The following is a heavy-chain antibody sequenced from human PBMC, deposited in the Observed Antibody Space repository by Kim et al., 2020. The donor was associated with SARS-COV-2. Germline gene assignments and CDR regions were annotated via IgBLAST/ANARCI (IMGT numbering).Heavy chain of an antibody. CDR3: ARHSWGYSGSYYYYYGMDV. J-gene: IGHJ6*02. D-gene: IGHD1-26*01. Sequence: GESLQISCKGSGYSFTSYWIGWVRQMPGKGLEWMGIIYPGDSDTRYSPSFQGQVTISADKSISTAYLQWSSLKASDTAMYYCARHSWGYSGSYYYYYGMDVWGQGTTVTVSS. V-gene: IGHV5-51*01. CDR1: GYSFTSYW. CDR2: IYPGDSDT.